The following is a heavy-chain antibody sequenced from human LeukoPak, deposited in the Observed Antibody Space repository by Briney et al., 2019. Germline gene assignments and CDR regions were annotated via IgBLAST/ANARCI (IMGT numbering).Heavy chain of an antibody. V-gene: IGHV3-33*01. Sequence: GGSLRLSCAASGFTFSGYGMHWVRQPPGKGLEWVAVIWSDGSNKYYEDSVKGRFTISRDNSENTLYLQMNSLRAEDTAVYYCARGIYSGYHYFDYWGQGTLVTVSP. CDR1: GFTFSGYG. CDR3: ARGIYSGYHYFDY. CDR2: IWSDGSNK. J-gene: IGHJ4*02. D-gene: IGHD5-12*01.